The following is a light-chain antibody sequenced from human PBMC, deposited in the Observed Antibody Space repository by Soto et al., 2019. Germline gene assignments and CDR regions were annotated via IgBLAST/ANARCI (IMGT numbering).Light chain of an antibody. CDR1: QSVSSH. J-gene: IGKJ5*01. V-gene: IGKV3-20*01. CDR3: QQYGSSPLIT. CDR2: DAS. Sequence: EIVLTESPATLSLSPGERATLSRRASQSVSSHLAWFQQRPGQAPRLLIYDASNRATGIPARFSGSGSGTDFTLTISRLEPEDFAVYYCQQYGSSPLITFGQGTRLEI.